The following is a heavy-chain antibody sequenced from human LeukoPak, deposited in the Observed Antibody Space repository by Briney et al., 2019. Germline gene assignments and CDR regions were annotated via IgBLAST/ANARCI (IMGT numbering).Heavy chain of an antibody. Sequence: PSETLSLTCTVSGGSISSYYWSWIRQPPGKGLEWIGYIYTSGSTNYNPSLKSRVTISVDTSKNQFSLKLSSVTAADTAVYYCARTYMTSARFDPWGQGTLVTVSS. CDR2: IYTSGST. D-gene: IGHD2-21*02. J-gene: IGHJ5*02. V-gene: IGHV4-4*09. CDR3: ARTYMTSARFDP. CDR1: GGSISSYY.